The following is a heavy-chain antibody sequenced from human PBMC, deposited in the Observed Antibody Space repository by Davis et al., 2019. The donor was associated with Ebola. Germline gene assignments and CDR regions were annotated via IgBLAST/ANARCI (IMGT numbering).Heavy chain of an antibody. CDR2: IKTDGTEG. V-gene: IGHV3-7*03. J-gene: IGHJ4*02. D-gene: IGHD2-2*01. CDR1: GFTFSRYW. CDR3: TTPVPADDY. Sequence: GESLKISCAASGFTFSRYWMSWVRQAPGKGLEWVANIKTDGTEGYYANSVKGRFTISRDDSKNTLYLQMNSLKTEDTAVYYCTTPVPADDYWGQGTLVTVSS.